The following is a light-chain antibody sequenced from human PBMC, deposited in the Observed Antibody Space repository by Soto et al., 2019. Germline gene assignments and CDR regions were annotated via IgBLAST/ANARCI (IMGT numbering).Light chain of an antibody. CDR3: SSYTSSRAYV. V-gene: IGLV2-14*01. Sequence: QSVLIQPASVSGSPGQSITISCTGTSSDVGGYNYVSWYQQQSGKAPKLMIHEVSNRPSGVSNRFSGSKSGNTASLTISGLQAEDEADYYCSSYTSSRAYVFGIGTKVTVL. CDR2: EVS. J-gene: IGLJ1*01. CDR1: SSDVGGYNY.